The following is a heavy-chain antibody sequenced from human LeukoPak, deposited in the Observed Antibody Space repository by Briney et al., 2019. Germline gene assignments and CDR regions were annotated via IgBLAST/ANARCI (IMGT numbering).Heavy chain of an antibody. Sequence: SETLSLTCTVSGGSISSYYWSWIRPPPGKGLEWIGYIYYSGSTNYNPSLKSRVTISVDTSKNQFSLKLSSVTAADTAVYYCARRRSYGNNWFDPWGQGTLVTVSS. CDR3: ARRRSYGNNWFDP. D-gene: IGHD5-18*01. CDR2: IYYSGST. V-gene: IGHV4-59*08. J-gene: IGHJ5*02. CDR1: GGSISSYY.